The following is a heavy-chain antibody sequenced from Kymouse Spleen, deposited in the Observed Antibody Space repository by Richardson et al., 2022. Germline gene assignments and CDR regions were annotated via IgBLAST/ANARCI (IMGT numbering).Heavy chain of an antibody. Sequence: QVQLQQWGAGLLKPSETLSLTCAVYGGSFSGYYWSWIRQPPGKGLEWIGEINHSGSTNYNPSLKSRVTISVDTSKNQFSLKLSSVTAADTAVYYCATRLWFGESNWFDPWGQGTLVTVSS. J-gene: IGHJ5*02. V-gene: IGHV4-34*01. D-gene: IGHD3-10*01. CDR3: ATRLWFGESNWFDP. CDR1: GGSFSGYY. CDR2: INHSGST.